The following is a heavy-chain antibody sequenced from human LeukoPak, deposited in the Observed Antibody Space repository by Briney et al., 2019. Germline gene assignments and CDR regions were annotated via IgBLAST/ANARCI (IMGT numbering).Heavy chain of an antibody. D-gene: IGHD2-8*01. CDR3: ARGRLTREMLPLGY. J-gene: IGHJ4*02. V-gene: IGHV4-59*01. CDR2: IHYSGST. Sequence: KASETLSLTCTVSGGTISSYYWNWIRQPPGKGLEWIGYIHYSGSTKYNPSLRSRVTISVDTSKNQFSLKLRSVTAADTAVYYCARGRLTREMLPLGYWGQGTLVTVSS. CDR1: GGTISSYY.